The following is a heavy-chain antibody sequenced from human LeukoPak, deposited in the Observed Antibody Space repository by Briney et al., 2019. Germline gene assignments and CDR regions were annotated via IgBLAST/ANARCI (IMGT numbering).Heavy chain of an antibody. Sequence: SETLSLTCTVSGGSISSYYWSWIRQPAGKGLEWIGRIYTSGSTNYNPSLKSRVTMSVDTSKNQFSLKLSSVTAADTAVYYCARRVYDYGDNGWYYFDYWGQGTLVTVSS. D-gene: IGHD4-17*01. CDR1: GGSISSYY. CDR3: ARRVYDYGDNGWYYFDY. CDR2: IYTSGST. V-gene: IGHV4-4*07. J-gene: IGHJ4*02.